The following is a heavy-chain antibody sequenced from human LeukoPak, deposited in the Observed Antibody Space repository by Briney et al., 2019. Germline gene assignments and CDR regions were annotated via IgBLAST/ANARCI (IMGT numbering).Heavy chain of an antibody. D-gene: IGHD3-22*01. V-gene: IGHV3-21*01. Sequence: PGGSLRLSCAASGFTFSGNSMNWVRQAPGKGLEWVSSISSSSSYIYYADSVKGRFTISRDNAKNSLYLHMNSLRAEDTAVYHCARETYHYDSSGYPSYYFDYWGQGTLVTVSS. CDR1: GFTFSGNS. J-gene: IGHJ4*02. CDR3: ARETYHYDSSGYPSYYFDY. CDR2: ISSSSSYI.